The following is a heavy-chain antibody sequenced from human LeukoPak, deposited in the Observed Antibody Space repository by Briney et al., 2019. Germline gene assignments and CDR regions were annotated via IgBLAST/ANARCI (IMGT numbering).Heavy chain of an antibody. CDR2: FSDSGTT. CDR1: GGSVSPYY. Sequence: PSETLSLTCTVSGGSVSPYYWSWIRQPPGKGLEWIGFFSDSGTTNYNPSLRSRVTISVDTSKNQFSLSLSSVTAADTAVYYCARGSNWFDPWGQGTLVTVSS. CDR3: ARGSNWFDP. V-gene: IGHV4-59*02. J-gene: IGHJ5*02.